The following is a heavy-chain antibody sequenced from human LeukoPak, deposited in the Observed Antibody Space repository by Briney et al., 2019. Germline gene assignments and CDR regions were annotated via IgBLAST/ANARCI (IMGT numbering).Heavy chain of an antibody. CDR2: IKQDGSEK. V-gene: IGHV3-7*01. CDR3: ARHIGYCSSTSCHTGYNWFDP. Sequence: GGSLRLSCAASGFTFSSYWMSWVRQAPGKGLEWVANIKQDGSEKYYVDSVKGRFTISRDNAKNSLYLQMNSLRAEDTAVYYCARHIGYCSSTSCHTGYNWFDPWGQGTLVTVSS. CDR1: GFTFSSYW. D-gene: IGHD2-2*02. J-gene: IGHJ5*02.